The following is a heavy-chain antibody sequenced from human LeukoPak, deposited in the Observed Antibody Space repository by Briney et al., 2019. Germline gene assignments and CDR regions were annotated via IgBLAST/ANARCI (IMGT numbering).Heavy chain of an antibody. CDR1: GYTFTSYY. D-gene: IGHD3-10*01. V-gene: IGHV1-46*01. J-gene: IGHJ5*02. Sequence: ASVNVSCKASGYTFTSYYMHWVRQAPGQGLEGMGIINPSGGSTSYAQKFQGRVTMTRDTSTSTVYMELSSLRSEDTAVYYCARARDYYGSGSLGFDPWGQGTLVTVSS. CDR2: INPSGGST. CDR3: ARARDYYGSGSLGFDP.